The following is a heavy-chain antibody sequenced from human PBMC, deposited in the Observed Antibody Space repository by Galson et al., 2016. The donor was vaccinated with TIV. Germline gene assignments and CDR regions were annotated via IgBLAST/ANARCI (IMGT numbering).Heavy chain of an antibody. CDR3: SSASHLVPTVHHY. CDR1: GGTFSNYD. CDR2: INPAVGLT. V-gene: IGHV1-69*04. J-gene: IGHJ4*02. D-gene: IGHD5-12*01. Sequence: SVKVSCKASGGTFSNYDISWLRQVPGQGFEWMGRINPAVGLTKYAPRFQGRLTITAAYMELSSLRSDDTAVYYCSSASHLVPTVHHYWGQGTLVTVSS.